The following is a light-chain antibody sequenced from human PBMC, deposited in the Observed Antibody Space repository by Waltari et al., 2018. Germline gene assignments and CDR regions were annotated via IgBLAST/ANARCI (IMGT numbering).Light chain of an antibody. CDR2: SND. Sequence: QSVLTQPPSTSGTPGQRVTISCSGSNSNIGSNVVNWYQQVSGTAPKLLIYSNDQRPSGVPDRFSGSKSGTSASLAIRGLQSEDEADYYCATWDDRLTAVLFGGGTTVTVL. CDR3: ATWDDRLTAVL. V-gene: IGLV1-44*01. CDR1: NSNIGSNV. J-gene: IGLJ2*01.